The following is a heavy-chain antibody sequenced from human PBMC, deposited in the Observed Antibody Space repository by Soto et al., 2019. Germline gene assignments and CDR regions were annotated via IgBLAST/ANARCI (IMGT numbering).Heavy chain of an antibody. J-gene: IGHJ4*02. V-gene: IGHV3-30*04. CDR3: ARDSAYSTASTHFDH. D-gene: IGHD2-2*01. CDR2: VSSDGNHA. Sequence: GGSLRRSCVGSGLTFSSDALHWVRQAPGKGLEWVAVVSSDGNHAYYPDHVKGRFTISRDNSQSTVYLQMKSLKPEDTATYYCARDSAYSTASTHFDHWGQGTLVTVSS. CDR1: GLTFSSDA.